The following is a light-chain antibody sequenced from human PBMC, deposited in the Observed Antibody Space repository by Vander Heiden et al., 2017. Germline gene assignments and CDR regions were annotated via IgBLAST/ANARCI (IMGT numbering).Light chain of an antibody. CDR2: DDT. CDR3: QVWDSSVDQVV. Sequence: SYVVTQPPSVSVAPGQTATITCGGNKIGSRSVHWYQQKPGRAPVLVVYDDTNRPSGIPDRFSGSNSANTATLTITRAEAGDEADYYCQVWDSSVDQVVFGGGAKLTVL. J-gene: IGLJ2*01. CDR1: KIGSRS. V-gene: IGLV3-21*02.